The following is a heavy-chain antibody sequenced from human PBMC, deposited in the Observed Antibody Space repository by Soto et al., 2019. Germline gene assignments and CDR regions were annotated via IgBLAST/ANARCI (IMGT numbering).Heavy chain of an antibody. D-gene: IGHD6-13*01. V-gene: IGHV4-61*01. J-gene: IGHJ4*02. Sequence: PSETLSLNCTASGGSVSSGSYYWSWIRQPPGKGREWIGYIYYSGSTTYHPSLKSRVTISVDTSKNQFSLKLSSVTAADTAVYYCARGSYSSSWDYWGQGTLVNV. CDR2: IYYSGST. CDR1: GGSVSSGSYY. CDR3: ARGSYSSSWDY.